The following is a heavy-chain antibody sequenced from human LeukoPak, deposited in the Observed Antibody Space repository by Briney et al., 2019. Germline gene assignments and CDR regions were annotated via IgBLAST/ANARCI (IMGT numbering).Heavy chain of an antibody. Sequence: SETLSLTCSVSGASITSYFWSWIRQPPGKGLEWIGYIYYSESTNYNPSLKSRVTISLHPSKNQFSLRLSSVTAADTAVYYCASHNKYYSGWNYFDSWGQGTLVTVSS. V-gene: IGHV4-59*01. D-gene: IGHD6-19*01. J-gene: IGHJ4*02. CDR1: GASITSYF. CDR3: ASHNKYYSGWNYFDS. CDR2: IYYSEST.